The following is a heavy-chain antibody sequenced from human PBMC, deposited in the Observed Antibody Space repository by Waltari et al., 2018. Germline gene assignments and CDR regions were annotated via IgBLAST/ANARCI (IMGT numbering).Heavy chain of an antibody. J-gene: IGHJ6*02. V-gene: IGHV3-74*01. CDR2: INSDETMT. CDR3: ARVAQRTYRSPVPGRDYYYGMDV. D-gene: IGHD1-1*01. CDR1: GVTFGNYR. Sequence: EEKVVESGGGLVQPGESLRLSCVASGVTFGNYRFHWVRQPPGKGLVWVSGINSDETMTSYADSVKGRFTISRDNAKKTLYLQMNRLRAEDTAVYYCARVAQRTYRSPVPGRDYYYGMDVWGQGTTVTVSS.